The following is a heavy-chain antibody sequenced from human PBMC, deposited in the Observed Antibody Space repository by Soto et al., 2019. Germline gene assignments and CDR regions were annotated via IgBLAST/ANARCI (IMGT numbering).Heavy chain of an antibody. CDR2: ISDSGGST. J-gene: IGHJ4*02. Sequence: EVHLLEYGGGLVQPGGSLRLSCVVSGSTFSSDDMSGVRQAPGRGLEWVSGISDSGGSTYYADSVKGRFTISRDNAKNTLYLQMKSLRVEDTALYYCAKDGGWSLAVAGLFDYWGPGTQVTVSS. CDR3: AKDGGWSLAVAGLFDY. CDR1: GSTFSSDD. V-gene: IGHV3-23*01. D-gene: IGHD6-19*01.